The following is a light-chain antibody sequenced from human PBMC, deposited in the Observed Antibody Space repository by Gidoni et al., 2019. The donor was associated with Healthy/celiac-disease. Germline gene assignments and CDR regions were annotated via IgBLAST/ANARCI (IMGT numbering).Light chain of an antibody. CDR3: QQSYSTPAIT. CDR1: QSISSY. Sequence: DIQMTQSPSSLSASVGDRVTITCRESQSISSYLNWYQQKPGKAPKLLIYAASSLQSGVPSRFSGSGSGTDFTLTISSLQPEDFATYYCQQSYSTPAITFGQXTRLEIK. CDR2: AAS. J-gene: IGKJ5*01. V-gene: IGKV1-39*01.